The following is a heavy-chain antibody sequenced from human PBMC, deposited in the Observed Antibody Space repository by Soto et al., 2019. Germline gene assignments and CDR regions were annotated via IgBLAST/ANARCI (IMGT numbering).Heavy chain of an antibody. CDR3: ATSYDSSGYDY. V-gene: IGHV3-7*03. J-gene: IGHJ4*02. CDR1: GFTFSSYW. D-gene: IGHD3-22*01. Sequence: PGGSLRLSCAASGFTFSSYWMSWVRQAPGKGLEWVATIRQDGNEKYYVDSVKGRFTISRDNTKNSLFLQMNNLRAEDTAVYYCATSYDSSGYDYWGQGTLVTVSS. CDR2: IRQDGNEK.